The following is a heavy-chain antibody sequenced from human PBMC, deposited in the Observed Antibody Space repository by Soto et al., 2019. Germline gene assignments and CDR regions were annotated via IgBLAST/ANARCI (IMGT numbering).Heavy chain of an antibody. J-gene: IGHJ4*02. D-gene: IGHD3-16*01. V-gene: IGHV3-21*01. CDR2: ISSSSSYI. CDR3: VKNNATRGGLFDS. Sequence: GGSLILSCAASGFTFSSYSMNWVRQAPGKGLEWVSSISSSSSYIYYADSVKGRFTISRDNAKNSLYLQMNSLRAEDTAVYYCVKNNATRGGLFDSWGQGTLVTVYS. CDR1: GFTFSSYS.